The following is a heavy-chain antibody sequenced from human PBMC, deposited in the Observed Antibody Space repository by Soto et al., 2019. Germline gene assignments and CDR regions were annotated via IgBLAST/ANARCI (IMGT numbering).Heavy chain of an antibody. J-gene: IGHJ6*02. CDR2: VSAYNGNT. D-gene: IGHD3-22*01. CDR3: AREGYYDSSGYQDGMDV. Sequence: QVQLVQSGAEVKKPGASVKVSCKASGYTFTSYGISWVRQAPGQGLEWMGWVSAYNGNTNYAQKLQGRVTMTTDTSTSTASMELRSLRSDDTAVYYCAREGYYDSSGYQDGMDVWGQGTTVTVSS. V-gene: IGHV1-18*01. CDR1: GYTFTSYG.